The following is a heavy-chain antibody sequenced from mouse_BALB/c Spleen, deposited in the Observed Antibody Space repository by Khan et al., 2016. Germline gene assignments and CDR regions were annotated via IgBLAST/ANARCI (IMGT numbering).Heavy chain of an antibody. Sequence: EVKLEVSGPGLVKPSQSLSLTCTVTGYSITSDYAWNWIRQFPGNKLEWMGYISYSGSTSYNPSLKSRISITRDTSKNQFFLQLNSVTTEDTATYYCARHDYFDYWGQGTTLTVSS. V-gene: IGHV3-2*02. CDR3: ARHDYFDY. CDR2: ISYSGST. J-gene: IGHJ2*01. CDR1: GYSITSDYA.